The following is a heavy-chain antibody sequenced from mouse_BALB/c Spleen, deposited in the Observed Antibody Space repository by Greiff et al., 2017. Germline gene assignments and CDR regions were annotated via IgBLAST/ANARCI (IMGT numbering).Heavy chain of an antibody. CDR3: ARSGGITGDY. V-gene: IGHV5-17*02. CDR2: ISSGSSTI. CDR1: GFTFSSFG. Sequence: EVMLVESGGGLVQPGGSRKLSCAASGFTFSSFGMHWVRQAPEKGLEWVAYISSGSSTIYYADTVKGRFTISRDNPKNTLFLQMTSLRSEDTAMYYCARSGGITGDYWGQGTTLTVSS. J-gene: IGHJ2*01. D-gene: IGHD2-4*01.